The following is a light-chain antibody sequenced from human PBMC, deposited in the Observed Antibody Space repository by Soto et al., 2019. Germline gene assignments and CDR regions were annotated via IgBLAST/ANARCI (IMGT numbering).Light chain of an antibody. V-gene: IGKV1-39*01. J-gene: IGKJ2*01. Sequence: DIQMTQSPSSLSASVGDRVTITSRASQTIDNNLNWYQQKPGKAPRLLIYVAFSLQSGVPSRFSGSGSGTDFTLTISSLQPDDFATYFCQQSFSIPYTFGQGTILEIK. CDR3: QQSFSIPYT. CDR1: QTIDNN. CDR2: VAF.